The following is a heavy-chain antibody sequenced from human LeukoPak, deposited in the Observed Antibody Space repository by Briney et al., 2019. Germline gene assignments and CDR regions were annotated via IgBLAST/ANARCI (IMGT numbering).Heavy chain of an antibody. CDR3: AKRPASEDSWYDY. V-gene: IGHV4-39*07. CDR1: GGSISSYY. J-gene: IGHJ4*02. CDR2: IYYSGST. D-gene: IGHD6-13*01. Sequence: PSETLSLTCTVSGGSISSYYWGWIRQPPGKGLEWIGSIYYSGSTYYNPSLKSRVTISVDTSKNQFSLKLSSVTAADTAVYYCAKRPASEDSWYDYWGQGTLVTVSS.